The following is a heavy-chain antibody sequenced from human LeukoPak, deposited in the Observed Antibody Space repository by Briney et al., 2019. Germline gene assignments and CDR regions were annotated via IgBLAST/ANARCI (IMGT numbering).Heavy chain of an antibody. Sequence: ASVKVSCKASGYTFTSYGISWVRQAPGQGLEWMGWISAYNGNTNYAQKLQGRATMTTDTSTSTAYMELRSLRSDDTAVYYCARGSFPSDDILTGPFDNWGQGTLVTVSS. D-gene: IGHD3-9*01. V-gene: IGHV1-18*01. CDR3: ARGSFPSDDILTGPFDN. CDR1: GYTFTSYG. CDR2: ISAYNGNT. J-gene: IGHJ4*02.